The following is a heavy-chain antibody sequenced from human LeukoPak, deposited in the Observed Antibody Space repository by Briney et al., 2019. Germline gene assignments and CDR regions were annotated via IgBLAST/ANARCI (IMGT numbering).Heavy chain of an antibody. CDR1: GDPISSSSYY. CDR3: ARRYYYDSSGRDPFDC. J-gene: IGHJ4*02. Sequence: PSETLSLTCSVSGDPISSSSYYWVWIRQPPGKGLEWIGSIYYSGNTYYNPSLKSRLSISLDTSKNQFSLKLSSVTAADTAVYYCARRYYYDSSGRDPFDCWGEGPVVTVSS. V-gene: IGHV4-39*01. D-gene: IGHD3-22*01. CDR2: IYYSGNT.